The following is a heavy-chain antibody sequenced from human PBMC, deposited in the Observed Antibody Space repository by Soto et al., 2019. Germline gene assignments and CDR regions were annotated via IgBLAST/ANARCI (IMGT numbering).Heavy chain of an antibody. CDR3: ARATATGGGAFDI. CDR2: ILVDGRT. J-gene: IGHJ3*02. D-gene: IGHD2-8*02. Sequence: XGSLRLSCAASGFICSSYDMSWVRQAPGKGLEWVSTILVDGRTFYVDSVKGRFTISRDSSQNTVYLQMNSLTAGDTALYYCARATATGGGAFDICGQGTMVTVSS. CDR1: GFICSSYD. V-gene: IGHV3-23*01.